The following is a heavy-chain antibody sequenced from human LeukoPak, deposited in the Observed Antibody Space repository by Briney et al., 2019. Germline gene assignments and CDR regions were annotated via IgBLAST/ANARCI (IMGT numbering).Heavy chain of an antibody. V-gene: IGHV1-2*02. CDR2: INPSNGAT. CDR1: GYTFTGYY. CDR3: ARDRRGLWFGELYYYYMDV. J-gene: IGHJ6*03. Sequence: ASVKVSCKASGYTFTGYYMHWVRQAPGQGLEHMGWINPSNGATSYAQKFQGRVTMTRDTSISTAYMELSRLRSDDTAVYYCARDRRGLWFGELYYYYMDVWGKGTTVTISS. D-gene: IGHD3-10*01.